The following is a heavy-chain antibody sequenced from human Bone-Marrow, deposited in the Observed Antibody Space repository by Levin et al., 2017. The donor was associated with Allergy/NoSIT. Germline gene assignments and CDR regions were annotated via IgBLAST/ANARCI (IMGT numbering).Heavy chain of an antibody. D-gene: IGHD3-3*01. Sequence: GGSLRLSCAASGFTFSDYYMSWIRQAPGKGLEWVSYISSSGSTIYYADSVKGRFTISRDNAKNSLYLQMNSLRAEDTAVYYCARVLRYYDFWSGDYLEYGMDVWGQGTTVTVSS. CDR2: ISSSGSTI. CDR1: GFTFSDYY. V-gene: IGHV3-11*01. J-gene: IGHJ6*02. CDR3: ARVLRYYDFWSGDYLEYGMDV.